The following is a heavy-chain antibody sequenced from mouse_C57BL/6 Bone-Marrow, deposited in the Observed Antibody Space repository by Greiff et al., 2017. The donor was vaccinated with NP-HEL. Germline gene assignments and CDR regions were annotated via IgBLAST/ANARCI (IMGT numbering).Heavy chain of an antibody. CDR2: IYPGSGST. J-gene: IGHJ3*01. V-gene: IGHV1-55*01. CDR1: GYTFTSYW. D-gene: IGHD2-4*01. CDR3: ASRYDYDGAWFAY. Sequence: QVQLQQPGAELVKPGASVKMSCKASGYTFTSYWITWVKQRPGQGLEWIGDIYPGSGSTNYNEKFKSKATLTVDTSSSTAYMQLSSLTSEDSAVYYCASRYDYDGAWFAYWGQGTLVTVSA.